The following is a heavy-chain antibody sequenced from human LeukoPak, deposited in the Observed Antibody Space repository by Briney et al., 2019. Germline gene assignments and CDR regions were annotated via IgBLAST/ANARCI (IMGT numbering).Heavy chain of an antibody. V-gene: IGHV4-59*01. CDR2: IYYSGST. CDR1: GGSISSYY. CDR3: ARVPGLTGGVVAARYYIDY. J-gene: IGHJ4*02. Sequence: SETLSLTCTVSGGSISSYYWSWIRQPPGKGLEWIGYIYYSGSTNYNPSLKSRVTISVDTSKNQFSLKLSSVTAADTAVYYCARVPGLTGGVVAARYYIDYWGQGTLVTVSS. D-gene: IGHD2-15*01.